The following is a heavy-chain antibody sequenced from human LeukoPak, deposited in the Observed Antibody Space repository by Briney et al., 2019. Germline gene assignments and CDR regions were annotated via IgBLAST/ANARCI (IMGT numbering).Heavy chain of an antibody. Sequence: GGSLRLSCAASGFTFRIYNMHWVRQAPGKGLEWVANIKQDGSEKYYVDSVKGRFTISRDNAKNSLYLQMNSLRAEDTAVYYCARDYYDSSGYTLRANWGQGTLVTVSS. V-gene: IGHV3-7*01. J-gene: IGHJ4*02. CDR2: IKQDGSEK. D-gene: IGHD3-22*01. CDR1: GFTFRIYN. CDR3: ARDYYDSSGYTLRAN.